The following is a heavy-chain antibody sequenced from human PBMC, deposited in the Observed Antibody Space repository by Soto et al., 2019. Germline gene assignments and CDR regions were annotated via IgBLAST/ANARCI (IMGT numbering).Heavy chain of an antibody. J-gene: IGHJ5*02. CDR2: INVYNGNT. CDR1: GYTFTNYG. CDR3: ARGVGSGSYYNQYTWFDP. Sequence: ASVKVSCKASGYTFTNYGISWVRQAPGQGREWMGWINVYNGNTKYAQKVQSRVTMTTDTSTSTAYMELRSLRSDDTAVYYCARGVGSGSYYNQYTWFDPWGQGTLVTVS. V-gene: IGHV1-18*01. D-gene: IGHD3-10*01.